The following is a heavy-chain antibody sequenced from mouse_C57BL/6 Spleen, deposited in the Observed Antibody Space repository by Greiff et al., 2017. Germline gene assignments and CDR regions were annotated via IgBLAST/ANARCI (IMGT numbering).Heavy chain of an antibody. CDR2: ISSGGSYT. CDR3: ARHEGDGYDAMDY. J-gene: IGHJ4*01. V-gene: IGHV5-6*01. CDR1: GFTFSSYG. D-gene: IGHD2-3*01. Sequence: EVQVVESGGDLVKPGGSLKLSCAASGFTFSSYGMSWVRQTPDKRLEWVATISSGGSYTYYPDSVKGRFTISRDNAKNTLYLQMSSLKSEDTAMYYCARHEGDGYDAMDYWGQGTSVTVSS.